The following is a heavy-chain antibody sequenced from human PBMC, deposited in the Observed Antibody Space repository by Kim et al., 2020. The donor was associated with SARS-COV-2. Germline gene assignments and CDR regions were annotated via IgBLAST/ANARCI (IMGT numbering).Heavy chain of an antibody. Sequence: SETLSLTCTVSGTSVSSYYWSWIRQPVGKGLEWIGRIYTSESGNYNPSLKSRVTMSVDTSKNQISLRLNSVTAADTAIYYCVSAGYSSAWPDAFDIWGQG. V-gene: IGHV4-4*07. CDR1: GTSVSSYY. J-gene: IGHJ3*02. CDR2: IYTSESG. D-gene: IGHD6-19*01. CDR3: VSAGYSSAWPDAFDI.